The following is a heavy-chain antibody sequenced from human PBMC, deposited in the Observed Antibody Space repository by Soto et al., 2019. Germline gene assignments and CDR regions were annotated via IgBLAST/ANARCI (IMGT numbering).Heavy chain of an antibody. CDR3: ARSANPLVYVDY. CDR1: GGSVSSGAYY. V-gene: IGHV4-31*03. J-gene: IGHJ4*02. Sequence: QVQLQESGPGLVKPSQTLSLTCTVSGGSVSSGAYYWSWNRQHPGKGLEWIGYISYSGSTYSNPSLKSRLIISLDTSENQFSLKLSSVTAADTAGYYGARSANPLVYVDYWGPGTLVTVSS. CDR2: ISYSGST. D-gene: IGHD3-10*01.